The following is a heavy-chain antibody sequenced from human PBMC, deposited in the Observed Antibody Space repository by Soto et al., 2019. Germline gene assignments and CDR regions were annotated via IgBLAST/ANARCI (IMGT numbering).Heavy chain of an antibody. D-gene: IGHD3-10*01. CDR1: GGTFSSYT. CDR3: ATTLAMVRGVISIAFDI. Sequence: QVQLVQSGAEVKKPGSSVKVSCKASGGTFSSYTISWVRQAPGQGLEWMGRIIPILGIANYAQKFQGRVTITADKSTSTAYMELSSLRSEDTAVYYCATTLAMVRGVISIAFDIWGQGTMVTVSS. V-gene: IGHV1-69*02. J-gene: IGHJ3*02. CDR2: IIPILGIA.